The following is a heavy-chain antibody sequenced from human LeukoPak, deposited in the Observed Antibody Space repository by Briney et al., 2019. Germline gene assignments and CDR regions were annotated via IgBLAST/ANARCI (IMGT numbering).Heavy chain of an antibody. V-gene: IGHV4-59*08. CDR1: GGSISSYY. CDR3: ARRGYCSGGSCSPNWFDP. CDR2: IYYSGST. Sequence: SETLSLTCTVSGGSISSYYWSWIRQPPGKGLEWIGYIYYSGSTNYNPSLKSRVTISVDTSKNQFSLKLRSVTAADTAVYYCARRGYCSGGSCSPNWFDPWGQGTLVTVSS. D-gene: IGHD2-15*01. J-gene: IGHJ5*02.